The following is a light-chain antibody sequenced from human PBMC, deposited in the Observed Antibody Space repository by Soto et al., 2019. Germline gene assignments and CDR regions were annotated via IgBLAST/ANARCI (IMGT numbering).Light chain of an antibody. CDR3: SSYTSSRTVV. V-gene: IGLV2-14*01. Sequence: QSALTQPASVSGSRGHSITISCTGSSSDIGDYDYVSWYQQHPGIAPKLMIYDVSDRPSGVSNRFSGSKSGTTASLTISGLQAEDEADYYCSSYTSSRTVVFGGGTKLTVL. CDR2: DVS. CDR1: SSDIGDYDY. J-gene: IGLJ3*02.